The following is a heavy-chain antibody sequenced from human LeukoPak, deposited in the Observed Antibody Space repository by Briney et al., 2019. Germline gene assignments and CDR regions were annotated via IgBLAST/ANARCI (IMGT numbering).Heavy chain of an antibody. CDR1: GFTLSSYA. V-gene: IGHV3-23*01. D-gene: IGHD2-21*01. J-gene: IGHJ4*02. CDR2: ISGSGGST. CDR3: AKVRAIRRVVFDY. Sequence: GGSLRLSCAASGFTLSSYAMSWVRQAPGKGLEWVSAISGSGGSTYYADSVKGRFTISRDNSKNTLYLQMNSMRAEDTAVYYCAKVRAIRRVVFDYWGQGTLVTVSS.